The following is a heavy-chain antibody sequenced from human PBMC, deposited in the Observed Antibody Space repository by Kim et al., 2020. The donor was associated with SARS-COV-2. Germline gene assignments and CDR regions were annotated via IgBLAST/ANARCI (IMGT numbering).Heavy chain of an antibody. J-gene: IGHJ4*01. Sequence: ASVKVSCTSSDHTFTNYAIAWVRQAPGQGLEWLGWISIFNGNTKYAQKLQGRVTMTTDTSTSTAYMELKSLRSDDTAVYYCASGRYYDASTGYLALNYWG. V-gene: IGHV1-18*01. CDR3: ASGRYYDASTGYLALNY. CDR1: DHTFTNYA. CDR2: ISIFNGNT. D-gene: IGHD3-9*01.